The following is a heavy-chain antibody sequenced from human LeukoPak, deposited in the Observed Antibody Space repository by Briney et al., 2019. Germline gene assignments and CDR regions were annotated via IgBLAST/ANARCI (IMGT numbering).Heavy chain of an antibody. Sequence: PSETLSLTCTVSGGSISSYYWSWIRQPAGQGLEWIGRIYTSGSTNYNPSLKSRVTMSVDTSKNQFSLKLSSVTAADTAVYYCAREGGIVVVPAAIVEVYNWFDPWGQGTLVTVSS. J-gene: IGHJ5*02. V-gene: IGHV4-4*07. D-gene: IGHD2-2*01. CDR3: AREGGIVVVPAAIVEVYNWFDP. CDR1: GGSISSYY. CDR2: IYTSGST.